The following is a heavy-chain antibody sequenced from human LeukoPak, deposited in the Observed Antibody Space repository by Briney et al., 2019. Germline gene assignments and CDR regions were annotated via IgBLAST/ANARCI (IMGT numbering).Heavy chain of an antibody. J-gene: IGHJ4*02. CDR1: GFTFSSYW. CDR2: INSDGSST. D-gene: IGHD3-3*01. CDR3: ARDFWSGYYTFDY. Sequence: GGSLRLSCAASGFTFSSYWMHWVRKAPGKGLVWVSHINSDGSSTSYADSVKGRFTISRDNAKNTLYLEMNSLRAEDTAVYYCARDFWSGYYTFDYWGQGTLVTVSS. V-gene: IGHV3-74*01.